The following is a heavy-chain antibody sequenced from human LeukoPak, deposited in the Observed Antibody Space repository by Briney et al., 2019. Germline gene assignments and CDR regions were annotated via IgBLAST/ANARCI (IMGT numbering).Heavy chain of an antibody. CDR2: INHSGTT. Sequence: SETLSLTCAVYGGSFSNYYWSWIRQPPGRGLEWIGEINHSGTTHYNPSLKSRVSISVDTSKNQFSLKLSSVTAADTAMYYCARPDDYDSGGYSSYFQYWGQGTLVTVSS. CDR1: GGSFSNYY. CDR3: ARPDDYDSGGYSSYFQY. D-gene: IGHD3-22*01. J-gene: IGHJ1*01. V-gene: IGHV4-34*01.